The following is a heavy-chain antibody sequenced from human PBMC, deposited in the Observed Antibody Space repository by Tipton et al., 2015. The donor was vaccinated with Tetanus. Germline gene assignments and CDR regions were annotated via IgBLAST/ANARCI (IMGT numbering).Heavy chain of an antibody. D-gene: IGHD5-24*01. V-gene: IGHV4-34*01. CDR2: INHSGSS. Sequence: TLSLTCTVSGGSFSLYYWNWVRQSPGKGLEWIGEINHSGSSSYSPSLKSRVTISVDTSKNQFSLGLRSVAAADTAVYYCARGGRDAYNNPLGAFDVWGRGTTVTVSS. CDR3: ARGGRDAYNNPLGAFDV. J-gene: IGHJ3*01. CDR1: GGSFSLYY.